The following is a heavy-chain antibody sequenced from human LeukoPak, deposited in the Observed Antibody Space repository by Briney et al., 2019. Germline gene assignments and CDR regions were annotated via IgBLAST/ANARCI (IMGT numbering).Heavy chain of an antibody. CDR2: IFYSGST. CDR3: ARRGADGSSGYYVFFDY. Sequence: SETRSPTGPFPVGSTRIIGSSWAWIGRPPGKGRGWLGGIFYSGSTYYNPSLKSRVTISVDTSKNQFSLNLSSVTAADTAVYYCARRGADGSSGYYVFFDYWGQGTLVTVSS. V-gene: IGHV4-39*07. CDR1: VGSTRIIGSS. J-gene: IGHJ4*02. D-gene: IGHD3-22*01.